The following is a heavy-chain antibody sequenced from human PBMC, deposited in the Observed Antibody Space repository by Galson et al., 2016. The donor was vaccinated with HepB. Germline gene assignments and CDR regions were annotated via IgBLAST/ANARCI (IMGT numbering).Heavy chain of an antibody. V-gene: IGHV3-73*01. CDR1: GFTFSGSA. CDR3: TSMESCSSTSCYGMDL. Sequence: SLRLSCAASGFTFSGSAMHWVRQASGKGLEWVGRIRSKANNYATAYAASVKGRFTISRDDSKNTAYLQMNSLKTEDTAVYYCTSMESCSSTSCYGMDLWGQGTTVTVSS. J-gene: IGHJ6*02. CDR2: IRSKANNYAT. D-gene: IGHD2-2*01.